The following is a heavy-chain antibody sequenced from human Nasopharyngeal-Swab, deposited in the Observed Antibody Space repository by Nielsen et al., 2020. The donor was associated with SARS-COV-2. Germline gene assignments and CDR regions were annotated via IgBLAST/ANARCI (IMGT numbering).Heavy chain of an antibody. V-gene: IGHV3-23*01. CDR2: ISASGGST. CDR3: AREMGEFDY. D-gene: IGHD2-21*01. Sequence: WIRQPPGKGLEWVSAISASGGSTYYADSVKGRFTISRDNAKNSLYLQMNSLRAEDTAVYYCAREMGEFDYWGQGTLVTVSS. J-gene: IGHJ4*02.